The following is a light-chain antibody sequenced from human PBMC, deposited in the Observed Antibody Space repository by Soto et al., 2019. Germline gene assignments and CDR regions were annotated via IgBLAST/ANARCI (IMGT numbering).Light chain of an antibody. CDR3: SSYTSSSTVV. Sequence: QSALTQPASVSGSPGQSIAISCTGTSSDVGGYNYVSWYQQHPGTAPKLMIYDVKNRPSGVSDRFSGSKSGNTASLTISGLQAEDEADYYCSSYTSSSTVVFGGGTKLTVL. V-gene: IGLV2-14*01. CDR1: SSDVGGYNY. CDR2: DVK. J-gene: IGLJ2*01.